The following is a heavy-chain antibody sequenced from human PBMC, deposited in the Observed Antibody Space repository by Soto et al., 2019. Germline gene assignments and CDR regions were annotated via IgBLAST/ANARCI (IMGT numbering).Heavy chain of an antibody. J-gene: IGHJ4*02. Sequence: PGGSLRLSCAASGFTFSNYAMNWVRQAPGKGLEWVSTISGSGGSPYYADSVKGRFTISRDNSKNTLYLQMNSLRAEDTAVYFCAKGVGPNLTTTVFPTFGYWGQGTLVTVSS. CDR2: ISGSGGSP. CDR3: AKGVGPNLTTTVFPTFGY. CDR1: GFTFSNYA. D-gene: IGHD4-17*01. V-gene: IGHV3-23*01.